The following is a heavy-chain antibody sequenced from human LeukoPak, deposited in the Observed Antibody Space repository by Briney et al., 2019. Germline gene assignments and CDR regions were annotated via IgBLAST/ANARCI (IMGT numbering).Heavy chain of an antibody. Sequence: GGSLRLSCAASGFTFSSYAMHWVRQAPGKGLEYVSAISSNGGSTYYANSVKGRFTISRDNSENTLYLQMGSLRAEDMAVYYCARGVLTGYLDYWGQGTLVTVSS. V-gene: IGHV3-64*01. CDR1: GFTFSSYA. J-gene: IGHJ4*02. D-gene: IGHD3-9*01. CDR2: ISSNGGST. CDR3: ARGVLTGYLDY.